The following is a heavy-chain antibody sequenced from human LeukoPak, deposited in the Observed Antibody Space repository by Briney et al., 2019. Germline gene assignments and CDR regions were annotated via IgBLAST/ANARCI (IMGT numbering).Heavy chain of an antibody. CDR2: IFYTGST. Sequence: PSETLSLTCSVSGGSISSYYWSWIRQPPGKGLEWIGNIFYTGSTKYNPSLKSRVTISVDTSKNQISLKLSSVTAADTAMYYCARSAHYYYGSASYGAAFDVWGQGTMVTVSS. CDR3: ARSAHYYYGSASYGAAFDV. J-gene: IGHJ3*01. CDR1: GGSISSYY. D-gene: IGHD3-22*01. V-gene: IGHV4-59*01.